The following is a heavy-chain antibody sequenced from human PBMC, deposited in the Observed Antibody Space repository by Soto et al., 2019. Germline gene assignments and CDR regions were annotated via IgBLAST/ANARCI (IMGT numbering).Heavy chain of an antibody. CDR1: GDSISSFY. D-gene: IGHD3-16*02. Sequence: QVRLQASSPGLVKPSETLSLTCKVYGDSISSFYWSWIRQSPGKGLEWIGYIYYTGATNYNPSLKSRVTMSVDTSKKQFSLKLSSVTAADTAVYFCAMGQGVIPFDYWGQGTLVTVSS. CDR2: IYYTGAT. V-gene: IGHV4-59*01. CDR3: AMGQGVIPFDY. J-gene: IGHJ4*02.